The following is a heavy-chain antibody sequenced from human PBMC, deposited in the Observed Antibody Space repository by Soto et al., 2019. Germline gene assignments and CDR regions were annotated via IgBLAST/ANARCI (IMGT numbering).Heavy chain of an antibody. CDR3: ATPPTYSSDASEYFQN. Sequence: SETLSLTCTFSCGSIRSNYYGVWIRQPPGKGLEWIGSVYYTGNTYYNPSLKSRITMSVDTSKNQFSLRLSSLTAADTAVYFCATPPTYSSDASEYFQNWGQGTLVTVSS. J-gene: IGHJ1*01. D-gene: IGHD4-4*01. CDR1: CGSIRSNYY. CDR2: VYYTGNT. V-gene: IGHV4-39*01.